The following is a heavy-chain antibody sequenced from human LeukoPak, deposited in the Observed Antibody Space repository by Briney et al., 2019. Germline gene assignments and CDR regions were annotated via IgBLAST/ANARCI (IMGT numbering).Heavy chain of an antibody. CDR2: IKYDASST. CDR3: ARGATYAYYQDY. Sequence: GGSLRLSCAASGFTFSSHWMHWVRQAPGKGLVWVSRIKYDASSTSYADSVKGRFTISRDNAKNTLYLQMNSLRAEDTAVYYCARGATYAYYQDYWGQGTLVTVSS. CDR1: GFTFSSHW. J-gene: IGHJ4*02. V-gene: IGHV3-74*01. D-gene: IGHD1-26*01.